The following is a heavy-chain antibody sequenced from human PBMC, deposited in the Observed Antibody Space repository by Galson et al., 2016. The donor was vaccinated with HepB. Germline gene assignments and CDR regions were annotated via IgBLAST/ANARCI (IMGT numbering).Heavy chain of an antibody. CDR1: GYTFTSYT. J-gene: IGHJ4*02. CDR3: ARAPYYYDNSGPDYFDY. D-gene: IGHD3-22*01. V-gene: IGHV1-3*01. CDR2: INAGNDNT. Sequence: SVKVSCKASGYTFTSYTIHWVRQAPGQRLEWMGWINAGNDNTKYSQKLQGRVTITADESTGTVYMELSSLRSDDTAVYYCARAPYYYDNSGPDYFDYWGQGTLVTVSS.